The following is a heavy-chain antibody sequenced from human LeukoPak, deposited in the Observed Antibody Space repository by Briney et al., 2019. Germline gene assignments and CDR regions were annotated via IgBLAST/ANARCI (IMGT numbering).Heavy chain of an antibody. D-gene: IGHD2-15*01. CDR1: GGSFSSYY. CDR2: IYYSGSA. J-gene: IGHJ5*02. V-gene: IGHV4-59*01. CDR3: ARGGNCSGGSCYSDRGWFDP. Sequence: SETLSLTCAVYGGSFSSYYWSWIRQPPGKGLEWIGYIYYSGSANYNPSLKSRVTISVDTSKNQFSLRLSSVTAADTAVYYCARGGNCSGGSCYSDRGWFDPWGQGTLVTVSS.